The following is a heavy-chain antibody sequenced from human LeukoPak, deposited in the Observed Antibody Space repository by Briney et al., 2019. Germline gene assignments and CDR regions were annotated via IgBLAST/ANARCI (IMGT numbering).Heavy chain of an antibody. Sequence: ASVKVSCKASGYTLTSYAMHWVRQAPGQGLEWMGWINAGNGNTKYSQKFQGRVTITRDTSASTAYMELSSLRSEGTAVYYCAATGYCSSTSCSVYGMDVWGQGTTVTVSS. D-gene: IGHD2-2*03. CDR1: GYTLTSYA. J-gene: IGHJ6*02. V-gene: IGHV1-3*01. CDR3: AATGYCSSTSCSVYGMDV. CDR2: INAGNGNT.